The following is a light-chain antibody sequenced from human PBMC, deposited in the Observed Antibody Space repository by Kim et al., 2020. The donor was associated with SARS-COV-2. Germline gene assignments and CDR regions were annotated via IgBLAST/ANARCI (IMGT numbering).Light chain of an antibody. J-gene: IGKJ1*01. CDR1: QSVNTF. CDR2: AES. V-gene: IGKV3-11*01. CDR3: QQCSHWPRA. Sequence: LSPRHLPPLSCRSSQSVNTFFAWSTQKPGQAPSLLICAESYRATGIPARFSGSGSGPDFPLTISSLEPEDFAVYYRQQCSHWPRAFGQGNKVDIK.